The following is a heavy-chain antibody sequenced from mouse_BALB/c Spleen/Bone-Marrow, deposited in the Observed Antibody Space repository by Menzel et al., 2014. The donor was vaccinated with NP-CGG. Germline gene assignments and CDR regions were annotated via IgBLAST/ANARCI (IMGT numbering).Heavy chain of an antibody. D-gene: IGHD1-1*01. CDR1: GHTFTSYN. CDR3: AREDYGSGFAY. CDR2: IDPYNGGT. Sequence: EVQLQQSGPELVKPGASVKVSCKASGHTFTSYNMYWVKQSHGKSLGWIGHIDPYNGGTSYNQKFKGKATLTVDKSSSTAYMHLNSLTSEDSAVYYCAREDYGSGFAYWGQGTLVTVSA. V-gene: IGHV1S135*01. J-gene: IGHJ3*01.